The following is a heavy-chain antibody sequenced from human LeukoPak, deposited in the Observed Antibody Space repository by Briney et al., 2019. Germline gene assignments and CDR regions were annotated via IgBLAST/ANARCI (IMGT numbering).Heavy chain of an antibody. CDR3: AKHRLRGAAVAKELDY. J-gene: IGHJ4*02. CDR2: IYYTGST. Sequence: ASETLSLTCTVSGGSINSYYWSWIRQPPGKGLEWIGYIYYTGSTNYNPSLKSRVTISVDTSKNQFSLNLSSVTAADTAVYYCAKHRLRGAAVAKELDYWGQGTLVTVSS. D-gene: IGHD6-19*01. V-gene: IGHV4-59*08. CDR1: GGSINSYY.